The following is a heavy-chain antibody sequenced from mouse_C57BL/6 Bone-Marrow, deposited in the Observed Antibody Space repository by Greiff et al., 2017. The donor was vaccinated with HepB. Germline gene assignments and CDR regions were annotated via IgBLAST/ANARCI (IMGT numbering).Heavy chain of an antibody. CDR1: GYTFPSYW. Sequence: QVQLQQPGAELVKPGASVKLSCKASGYTFPSYWMHWVKQRPGRGLEWIGRIDPNSGGTKYNEKFKSKATLTVDKPSSTAYMQLSSLTSEDSAVYYCARYPTTVVAAYYFDYWGQGTTLTVSS. CDR2: IDPNSGGT. D-gene: IGHD1-1*01. V-gene: IGHV1-72*01. CDR3: ARYPTTVVAAYYFDY. J-gene: IGHJ2*01.